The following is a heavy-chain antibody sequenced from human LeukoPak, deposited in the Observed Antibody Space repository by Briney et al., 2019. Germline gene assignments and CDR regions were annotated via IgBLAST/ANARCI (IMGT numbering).Heavy chain of an antibody. CDR1: GYTFTIYG. D-gene: IGHD4-17*01. J-gene: IGHJ4*02. V-gene: IGHV1-18*01. CDR3: ARDFYGDYGRDYFVY. Sequence: ASVTVSCKASGYTFTIYGISWVRQAPGQGREWMGWISAYNGNTNYAQKLQGRVTMTTDTSTSKAYMELRSVRSDDTAVYYCARDFYGDYGRDYFVYWGQGTLVTVSS. CDR2: ISAYNGNT.